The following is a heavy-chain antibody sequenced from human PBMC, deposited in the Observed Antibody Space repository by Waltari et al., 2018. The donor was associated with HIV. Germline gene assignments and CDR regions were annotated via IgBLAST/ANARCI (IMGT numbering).Heavy chain of an antibody. D-gene: IGHD3-3*01. Sequence: QVQLQQWGAGLLKPSETLSLTCAVYGGSFSGYYWSWIRQPPGKGLEWIGEINHSGSTDYNPSLQSRVTISVDTSKNQFSLKLSSVTAADTAVYYCARGQDYDFWSGYYYDYWGQGTLVTVSS. CDR3: ARGQDYDFWSGYYYDY. J-gene: IGHJ4*02. V-gene: IGHV4-34*01. CDR2: INHSGST. CDR1: GGSFSGYY.